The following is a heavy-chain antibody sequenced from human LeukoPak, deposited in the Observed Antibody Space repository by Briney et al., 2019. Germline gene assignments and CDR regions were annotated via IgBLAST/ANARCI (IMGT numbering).Heavy chain of an antibody. D-gene: IGHD5-18*01. V-gene: IGHV4-34*01. J-gene: IGHJ4*02. CDR2: TNHSGST. CDR3: ARHGERGYSYGHDY. Sequence: SETLSLTCAVYGGSFSGYYWSWLRQPPGKGLEWIGETNHSGSTNYNPSLKCRVTISVDTSKNQFSLKLSSVTAADTAVYYCARHGERGYSYGHDYWGQGTLVTVSS. CDR1: GGSFSGYY.